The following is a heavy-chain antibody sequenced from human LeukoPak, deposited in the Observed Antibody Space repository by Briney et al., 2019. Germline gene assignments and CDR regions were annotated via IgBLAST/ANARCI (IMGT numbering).Heavy chain of an antibody. V-gene: IGHV3-33*01. Sequence: PGGSLRLSCAASGFTFSSYGMHWVGQAPGKGLEWVAVIWYDGSNKYYADSVKGRFTISRDNSKNTLYLQMNSLRAEDTAVYYCARTPYYYDSSALRDAFDNWGQGTMVTVSS. CDR3: ARTPYYYDSSALRDAFDN. CDR2: IWYDGSNK. D-gene: IGHD3-22*01. CDR1: GFTFSSYG. J-gene: IGHJ3*02.